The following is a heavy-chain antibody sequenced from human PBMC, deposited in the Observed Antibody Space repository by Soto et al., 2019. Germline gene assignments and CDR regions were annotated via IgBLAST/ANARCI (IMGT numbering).Heavy chain of an antibody. J-gene: IGHJ3*02. V-gene: IGHV3-48*03. Sequence: PGGSLRLSCVASGFDFRSFEMNWGRKGPGKGLEWVSNIRANDESIYYADSVKGRVSVSRDNAKNSLFLEMNSLRVDDTAVYYCARETLRDAIDIWGQGTMVTVSS. CDR3: ARETLRDAIDI. CDR2: IRANDESI. CDR1: GFDFRSFE.